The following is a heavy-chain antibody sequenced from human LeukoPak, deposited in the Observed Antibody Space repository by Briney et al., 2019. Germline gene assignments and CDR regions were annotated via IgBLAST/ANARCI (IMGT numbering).Heavy chain of an antibody. CDR3: ARGSDDLNWFDP. V-gene: IGHV1-69*04. CDR2: IIPVLGIA. CDR1: GGTFSSYA. Sequence: ASVKVSCKASGGTFSSYAISWVRQAPGQGLEWMGRIIPVLGIANYAQKFQGRVSITADKSTSTAYMELSSLRSEDTAVYYCARGSDDLNWFDPWGQGTLVTVSS. D-gene: IGHD1-1*01. J-gene: IGHJ5*02.